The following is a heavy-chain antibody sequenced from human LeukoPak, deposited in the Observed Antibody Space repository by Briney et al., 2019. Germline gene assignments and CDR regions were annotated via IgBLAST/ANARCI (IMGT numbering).Heavy chain of an antibody. D-gene: IGHD1-7*01. V-gene: IGHV3-53*01. CDR3: ANEGRNWKYAYIY. J-gene: IGHJ4*02. Sequence: PGGSLRLSCAASGFTVSSNYMSWVRQAPGKGLEWVSVIYSGGSTYYADSVKGRFTISRDNSKSTLYLQMNSLRGEDTAVYYCANEGRNWKYAYIYWGQGTLVTVSS. CDR2: IYSGGST. CDR1: GFTVSSNY.